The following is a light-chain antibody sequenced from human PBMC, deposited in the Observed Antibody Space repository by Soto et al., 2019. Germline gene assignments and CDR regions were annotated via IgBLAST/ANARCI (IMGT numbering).Light chain of an antibody. CDR3: CSYAPSKIV. CDR1: SSDVGGYNY. J-gene: IGLJ7*01. CDR2: DVS. Sequence: QSALTQPRSVSGSPGQSVTISCTGTSSDVGGYNYVSWYQQHPGKAPKLMIYDVSKRPSGVPDRFSGSKSGNTASLTISGLQAEDEADYYCCSYAPSKIVFGGGTQLTVL. V-gene: IGLV2-11*01.